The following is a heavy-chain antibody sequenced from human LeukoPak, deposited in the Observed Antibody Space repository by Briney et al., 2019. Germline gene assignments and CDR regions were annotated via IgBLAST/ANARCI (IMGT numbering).Heavy chain of an antibody. D-gene: IGHD5-24*01. V-gene: IGHV4-59*01. J-gene: IGHJ4*02. CDR1: GGSISSYY. CDR3: ARVNGYNIDY. CDR2: IYYSGST. Sequence: SETPSLTCTVSGGSISSYYWSWIRQPPGKGLEWIGYIYYSGSTNHNPSLKSRVTISVDTSKNQFSLNLNSVTAADTAVYYCARVNGYNIDYWGQGTLVTVSS.